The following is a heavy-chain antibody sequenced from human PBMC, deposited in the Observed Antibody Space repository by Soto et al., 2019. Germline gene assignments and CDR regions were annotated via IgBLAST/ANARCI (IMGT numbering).Heavy chain of an antibody. CDR2: VSIGGST. V-gene: IGHV3-23*01. D-gene: IGHD2-15*01. J-gene: IGHJ4*02. CDR3: AKRRGARGHFDY. CDR1: GLTFRSYA. Sequence: GGSLRLSCAASGLTFRSYAMGWVRQGPGKGLEWVAVVSIGGSTHYADSVRGRFTISRDNSKNTLSLQMNRLTAEDTAVYFCAKRRGARGHFDYWGQGALVTVSS.